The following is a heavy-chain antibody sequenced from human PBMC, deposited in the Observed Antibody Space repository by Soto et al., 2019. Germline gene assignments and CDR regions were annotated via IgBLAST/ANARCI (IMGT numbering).Heavy chain of an antibody. CDR2: IYSGGST. CDR1: GFTVSSNY. J-gene: IGHJ4*02. D-gene: IGHD2-21*02. Sequence: GGSLRLSCAASGFTVSSNYMTWVRQAPGKGLEWVSVIYSGGSTYYSDSVECRFTISRDNSKNTLYLQMNSLRAEATAVYYCAKAPLFGGNSVWGQGTLVTVSS. V-gene: IGHV3-53*01. CDR3: AKAPLFGGNSV.